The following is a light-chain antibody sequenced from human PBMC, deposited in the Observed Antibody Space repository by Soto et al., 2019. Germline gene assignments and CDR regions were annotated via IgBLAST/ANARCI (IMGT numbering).Light chain of an antibody. J-gene: IGLJ1*01. CDR1: SSDVGGYNY. Sequence: VLTQPASVSGSPGQSITISCTGTSSDVGGYNYASWYQQHPGKGPKLMIYEVSNRPSGVSNRFSGSKSGNTATLTISGLQAEDEADYYCSSYTSTTTRVFGTGTKVTVL. CDR3: SSYTSTTTRV. CDR2: EVS. V-gene: IGLV2-14*03.